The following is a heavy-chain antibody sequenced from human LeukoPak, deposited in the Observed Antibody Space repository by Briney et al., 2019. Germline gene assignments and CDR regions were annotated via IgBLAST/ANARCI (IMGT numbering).Heavy chain of an antibody. D-gene: IGHD6-13*01. CDR2: IYHSGST. Sequence: SETLSLTCAVSGYPISSGYYWGWIRPPPGKGLEWIGSIYHSGSTYYNPSLNSRVTISVDTSKNQFSLKLSSVTAADTAVYYCARGGQQPDYWGQGTLVTVSS. CDR3: ARGGQQPDY. J-gene: IGHJ4*02. CDR1: GYPISSGYY. V-gene: IGHV4-38-2*01.